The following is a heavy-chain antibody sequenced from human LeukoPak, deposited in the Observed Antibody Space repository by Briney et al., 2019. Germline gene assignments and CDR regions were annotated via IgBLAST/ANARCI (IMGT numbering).Heavy chain of an antibody. D-gene: IGHD5-12*01. V-gene: IGHV3-23*01. CDR1: GFIFTNDD. J-gene: IGHJ4*02. CDR2: MSGDGRRT. Sequence: GGSLRLSCAASGFIFTNDDLNWVRQAPGKGLEWVARMSGDGRRTDYAGSVQGRFTISRDNSRDTLSLQMNSLRVEDTGVYYCAKGTYSAYNSGCAYWGQGTLVTVSS. CDR3: AKGTYSAYNSGCAY.